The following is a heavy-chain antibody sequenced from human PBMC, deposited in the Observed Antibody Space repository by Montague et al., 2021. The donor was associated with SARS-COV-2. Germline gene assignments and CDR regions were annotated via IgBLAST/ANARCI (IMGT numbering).Heavy chain of an antibody. CDR2: IYDSGST. CDR3: AMRGGALDAFDI. CDR1: GGSISSGSYY. J-gene: IGHJ3*02. D-gene: IGHD4-17*01. Sequence: SQTLSLTCSVSGGSISSGSYYWGWIRQPPGKGLDWIGSIYDSGSTYYNPTLKSRVTISVDTSKNQFSLTLISATAADTAVYYCAMRGGALDAFDIWGQGTMVIVSS. V-gene: IGHV4-39*01.